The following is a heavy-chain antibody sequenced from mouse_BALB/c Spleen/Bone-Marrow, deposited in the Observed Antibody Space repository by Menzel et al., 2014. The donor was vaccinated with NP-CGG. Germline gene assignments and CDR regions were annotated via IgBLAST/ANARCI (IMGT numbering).Heavy chain of an antibody. D-gene: IGHD1-2*01. CDR3: TRDQFITTATRAMDY. CDR1: GFTFSSYV. Sequence: EVMLVESGGGLVKPGGSLKLSCAASGFTFSSYVMSWVRQSPEKRLEWVAEISSGGSYTYYPDTVTGRFTISRDNAKNTLYLEMSSLRSEDTAIYYCTRDQFITTATRAMDYWGQGTSVIVSS. V-gene: IGHV5-9-4*01. J-gene: IGHJ4*01. CDR2: ISSGGSYT.